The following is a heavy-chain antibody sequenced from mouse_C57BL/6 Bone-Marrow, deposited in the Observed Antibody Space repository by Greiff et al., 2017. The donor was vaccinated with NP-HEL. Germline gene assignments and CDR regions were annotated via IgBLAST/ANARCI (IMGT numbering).Heavy chain of an antibody. D-gene: IGHD2-4*01. CDR1: GFSLTTYG. J-gene: IGHJ1*03. CDR2: LWRDGSN. CDR3: AKTGDYDGVWYFDV. Sequence: VHLVESGPGLVQPSQSLSMTCTVSGFSLTTYGVHWVRQSPGKGLEWLGVLWRDGSNDYNAAFMSRQSITKDNSTNQVFFKMNSLHADDTAIYYCAKTGDYDGVWYFDVWGTGTTVTVSS. V-gene: IGHV2-5*01.